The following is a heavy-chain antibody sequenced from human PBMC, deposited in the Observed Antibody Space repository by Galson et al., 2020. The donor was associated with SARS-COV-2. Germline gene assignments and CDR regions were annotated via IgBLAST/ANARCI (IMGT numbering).Heavy chain of an antibody. D-gene: IGHD6-19*01. CDR3: ARDLGAVADN. V-gene: IGHV3-30-3*01. CDR1: GFTFSSYA. J-gene: IGHJ4*02. Sequence: TGGSLRLSCAASGFTFSSYAMHWVRQAPGKGLEWVAVISYDGSNKYYADSVKGRFTISRDNSKNTLYLQMNSLRAEDTAVYYCARDLGAVADNWGQGTLVTVSS. CDR2: ISYDGSNK.